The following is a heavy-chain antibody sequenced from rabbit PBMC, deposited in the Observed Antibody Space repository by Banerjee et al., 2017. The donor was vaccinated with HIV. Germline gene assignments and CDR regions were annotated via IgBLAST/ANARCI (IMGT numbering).Heavy chain of an antibody. V-gene: IGHV1S45*01. D-gene: IGHD4-1*01. J-gene: IGHJ4*01. CDR3: ARDLAGVIGWNFNL. CDR2: IYTGSSGST. CDR1: GFSFSNGYV. Sequence: QEQLVESGGGLVQPGGSLKLSCKASGFSFSNGYVMCWVRQAPGKGLEWIACIYTGSSGSTYYASWAKGRFTISKTSSTTVTLQMTSLTAADTATYFCARDLAGVIGWNFNLWGPGTLAPS.